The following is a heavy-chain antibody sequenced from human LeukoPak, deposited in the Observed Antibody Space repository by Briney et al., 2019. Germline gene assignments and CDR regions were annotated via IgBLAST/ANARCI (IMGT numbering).Heavy chain of an antibody. V-gene: IGHV3-48*01. D-gene: IGHD3-10*01. CDR2: ISSSSSTM. Sequence: PGGSLRLSCAASGFTFSTYSMNWVRQAPGKGLEWISYISSSSSTMYYADSVKGRFTISRDNAKNSLYLQMNSLRAEDTAVYYCASLIRASGSYYNRWFDPWGQGTLVTVSS. CDR3: ASLIRASGSYYNRWFDP. J-gene: IGHJ5*02. CDR1: GFTFSTYS.